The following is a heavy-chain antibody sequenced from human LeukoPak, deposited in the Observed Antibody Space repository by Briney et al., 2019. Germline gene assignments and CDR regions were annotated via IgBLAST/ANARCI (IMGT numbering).Heavy chain of an antibody. CDR1: GGSVTSGSYY. CDR3: AAVLTAYSSIDH. Sequence: PSETLSLTCTVSGGSVTSGSYYWSWIRQPPGKGLEWIGCIFYTGSTNYNPSLKSRVTISVDTSKNQFSLKLSSVTAADTALYYCAAVLTAYSSIDHWGQGILVTVSS. CDR2: IFYTGST. D-gene: IGHD3-9*01. J-gene: IGHJ4*02. V-gene: IGHV4-61*01.